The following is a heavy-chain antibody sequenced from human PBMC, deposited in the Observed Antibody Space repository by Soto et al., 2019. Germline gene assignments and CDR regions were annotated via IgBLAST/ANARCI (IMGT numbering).Heavy chain of an antibody. J-gene: IGHJ4*02. CDR1: GFTFNSYG. Sequence: GGSLRLSCAASGFTFNSYGMHWVRQAPGKGLEWVARISYDGSSTNYVESVKGQFTISRDNSKNTVYLQMNSLRAEDTAVYYCAKDTYYHDSSGYYIFDYWGQGTLVTVSS. CDR2: ISYDGSST. CDR3: AKDTYYHDSSGYYIFDY. V-gene: IGHV3-30*18. D-gene: IGHD3-22*01.